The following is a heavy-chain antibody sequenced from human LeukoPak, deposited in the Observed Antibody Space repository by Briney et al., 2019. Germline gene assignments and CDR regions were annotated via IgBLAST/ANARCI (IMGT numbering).Heavy chain of an antibody. J-gene: IGHJ4*02. CDR2: INHSGST. V-gene: IGHV4-34*01. Sequence: PSETLSLTCAVYGGSFSGYYWSWIRQPPGKGLEWIGEINHSGSTNYNPSLKSRVTISVDTSKNQFSLKLSSVTAADTAVYYCARGRLGDFEYWGQGTLVTVSS. CDR3: ARGRLGDFEY. CDR1: GGSFSGYY. D-gene: IGHD3-16*01.